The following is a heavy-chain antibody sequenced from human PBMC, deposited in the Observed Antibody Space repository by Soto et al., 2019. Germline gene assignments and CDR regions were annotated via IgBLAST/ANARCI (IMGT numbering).Heavy chain of an antibody. J-gene: IGHJ5*02. V-gene: IGHV4-31*03. D-gene: IGHD3-10*01. CDR2: IYYSGST. Sequence: SETLSLTCTVSGGSISSGDYYWSWIRQYPGKGLEWIGFIYYSGSTYYNPSLKSRVTISVDTSKNQFSLKLSSVTAADTAVYYCATITMVRGVLASNWFDPWGQGTLVTVSS. CDR3: ATITMVRGVLASNWFDP. CDR1: GGSISSGDYY.